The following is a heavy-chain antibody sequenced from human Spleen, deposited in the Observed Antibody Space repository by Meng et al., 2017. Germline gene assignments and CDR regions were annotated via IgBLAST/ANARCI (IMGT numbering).Heavy chain of an antibody. Sequence: GESLKISCAASGITVSSNYMNWVRQAPGKGLEWVAVIYADGSTYYGDSVKGRFTISRDDSKNTLYLQMNSLRAEDTAVYYCATAAIVVVITQIDYWGQGTLVTVSS. J-gene: IGHJ4*02. CDR2: IYADGST. V-gene: IGHV3-66*02. CDR3: ATAAIVVVITQIDY. CDR1: GITVSSNY. D-gene: IGHD3-22*01.